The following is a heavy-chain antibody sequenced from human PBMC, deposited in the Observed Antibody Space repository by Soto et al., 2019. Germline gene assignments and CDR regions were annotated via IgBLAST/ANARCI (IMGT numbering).Heavy chain of an antibody. J-gene: IGHJ4*02. Sequence: SVKVSCKASGASFSSYAFSWLRQAPGQGLEWMGGIVPHSGTSSYAQKFQGRVTITANESTTTAYMELSTLRSEDTAVYYCARDGSGSPYFFDYWGQGTQVTVSS. CDR1: GASFSSYA. D-gene: IGHD1-26*01. CDR2: IVPHSGTS. CDR3: ARDGSGSPYFFDY. V-gene: IGHV1-69*13.